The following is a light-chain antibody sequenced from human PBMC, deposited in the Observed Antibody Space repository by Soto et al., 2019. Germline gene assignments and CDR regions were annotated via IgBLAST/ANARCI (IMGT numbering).Light chain of an antibody. CDR1: QSVSSSY. CDR3: QQFSSYPLT. V-gene: IGKV3-20*01. Sequence: IVLTKSAGTLSLSPGERATLSCRASQSVSSSYLAWYQQKPGQAPRLLIYGASSRATGIPDRFSGSGSGTDFTLSISRLEPEDFAVYYCQQFSSYPLTFGGGTKVDI. CDR2: GAS. J-gene: IGKJ4*01.